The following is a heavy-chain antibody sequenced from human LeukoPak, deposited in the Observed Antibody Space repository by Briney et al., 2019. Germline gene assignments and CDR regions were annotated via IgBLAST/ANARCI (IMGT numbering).Heavy chain of an antibody. D-gene: IGHD5-12*01. CDR2: IYYSGST. J-gene: IGHJ3*02. CDR3: ARHGGESIVAMILHAFDI. CDR1: GGSISSYS. Sequence: PSETLSLTCTVSGGSISSYSWSWIRQPPGKGLEWIGSIYYSGSTNDNPSLRGRVSVSLQMSKNQFSLELSSVTAADTAVYYCARHGGESIVAMILHAFDIWGQGSMVTVSS. V-gene: IGHV4-59*08.